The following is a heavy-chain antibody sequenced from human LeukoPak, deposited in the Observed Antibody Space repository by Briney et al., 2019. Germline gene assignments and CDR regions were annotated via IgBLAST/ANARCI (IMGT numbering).Heavy chain of an antibody. Sequence: GGSLRLSCAASGFTFSSYAMSWVRQAPGKGLEWVSAISGSGGSTYYADSVKGRFTISRDNSKNTLYLQMNSLRAEDTAVYYCAEDQFAWELPPRFDYWGQGTLVTVSS. CDR3: AEDQFAWELPPRFDY. CDR1: GFTFSSYA. D-gene: IGHD1-26*01. CDR2: ISGSGGST. V-gene: IGHV3-23*01. J-gene: IGHJ4*02.